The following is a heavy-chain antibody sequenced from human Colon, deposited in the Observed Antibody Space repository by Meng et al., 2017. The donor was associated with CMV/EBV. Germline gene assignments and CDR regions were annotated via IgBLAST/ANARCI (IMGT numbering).Heavy chain of an antibody. D-gene: IGHD6-13*01. CDR3: AKARSTTISAAFNY. CDR1: GFNFNNFA. V-gene: IGHV3-23*01. J-gene: IGHJ4*02. CDR2: ITGSADNT. Sequence: ASGFNFNNFAMNWVRQAPGKGLEWVSGITGSADNTCYADSVKGRFTISRDDSNSTLYLQMNSLKAEDTAVYSCAKARSTTISAAFNYWGQGTLVTVSS.